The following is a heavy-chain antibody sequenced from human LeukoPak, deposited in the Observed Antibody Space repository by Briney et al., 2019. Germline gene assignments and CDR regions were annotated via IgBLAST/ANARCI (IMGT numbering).Heavy chain of an antibody. CDR1: GFTFSSYA. Sequence: GGSLRLSCAASGFTFSSYAMSWVRRAPGKGLEWVSAISGSGGSTYYADSVKGRFTISRDNSKNTLYLQMNSLRAEDTAVYYCAKKPIVVVQLDYWGQGTLVTVSS. J-gene: IGHJ4*02. D-gene: IGHD3-22*01. V-gene: IGHV3-23*01. CDR2: ISGSGGST. CDR3: AKKPIVVVQLDY.